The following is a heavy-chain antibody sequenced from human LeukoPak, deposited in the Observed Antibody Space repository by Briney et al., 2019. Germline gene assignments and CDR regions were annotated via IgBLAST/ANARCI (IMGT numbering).Heavy chain of an antibody. CDR3: ARDAPSWFGEPHFDY. J-gene: IGHJ4*02. Sequence: GASVKVSCKASGYTFTSYYMHWVRQAPGQGLEWMGWISAYNGNTNYAQKLQGRVTMTTDTSTSTAYMELRSLRSDDTAVYYCARDAPSWFGEPHFDYWGQGTLVTVSS. D-gene: IGHD3-10*01. V-gene: IGHV1-18*04. CDR1: GYTFTSYY. CDR2: ISAYNGNT.